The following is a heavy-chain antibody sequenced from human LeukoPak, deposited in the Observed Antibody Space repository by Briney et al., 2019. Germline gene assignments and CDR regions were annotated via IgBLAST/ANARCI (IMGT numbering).Heavy chain of an antibody. CDR3: ARDRGSYIPDAFDI. CDR2: ISSSSSTI. CDR1: GLTFSSYS. V-gene: IGHV3-48*01. D-gene: IGHD1-26*01. Sequence: GGSLRLSCAASGLTFSSYSMNWVRQAPGKGLEWVSYISSSSSTIYYADSVKGRFTISRDNAKNSLYLQMNSLRAEDTAVYYCARDRGSYIPDAFDIWGQGTMVTASS. J-gene: IGHJ3*02.